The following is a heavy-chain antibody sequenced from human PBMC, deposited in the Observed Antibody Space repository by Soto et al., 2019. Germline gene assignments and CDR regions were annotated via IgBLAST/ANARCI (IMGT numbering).Heavy chain of an antibody. CDR1: GYTFTGYY. CDR2: IYPGDSDT. J-gene: IGHJ6*02. Sequence: KVSCKASGYTFTGYYVHWVRQMPGKGLEWMGIIYPGDSDTRYSPSFQGLVTISADKSISTAYLQWSSLKASDTAMYYCARRDYGPPIPHCGMDVWGQGTTVTVSS. D-gene: IGHD4-17*01. CDR3: ARRDYGPPIPHCGMDV. V-gene: IGHV5-51*01.